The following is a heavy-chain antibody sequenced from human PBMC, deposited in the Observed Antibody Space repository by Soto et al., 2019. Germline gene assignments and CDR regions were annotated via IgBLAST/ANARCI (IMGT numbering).Heavy chain of an antibody. J-gene: IGHJ4*02. V-gene: IGHV3-30*03. Sequence: GGSLRLSCAASGFTFSSYGMHWVRQAPGKGLEWVAVISYDGSNKYYADSVKGRFTISRDNSKNTLYLQMNSLRADDTAVYYCARDREYYDSSGYSPDFDYWGQGTQVTVSS. CDR2: ISYDGSNK. CDR3: ARDREYYDSSGYSPDFDY. CDR1: GFTFSSYG. D-gene: IGHD3-22*01.